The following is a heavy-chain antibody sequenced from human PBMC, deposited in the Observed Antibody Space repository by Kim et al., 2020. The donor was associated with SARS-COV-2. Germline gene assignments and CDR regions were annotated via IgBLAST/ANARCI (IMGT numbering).Heavy chain of an antibody. D-gene: IGHD3-10*01. V-gene: IGHV4-39*01. CDR1: GGSISTSTYY. Sequence: SETLSLTCTVSGGSISTSTYYWGWIRQPPGKGLEWIGTIYYTGSTYYNPSLKSRVTISVDTSKNQFSLKLSSVTAADTAVYYCARHEVRGPLYFDYWGQGALVTVSS. CDR3: ARHEVRGPLYFDY. CDR2: IYYTGST. J-gene: IGHJ4*02.